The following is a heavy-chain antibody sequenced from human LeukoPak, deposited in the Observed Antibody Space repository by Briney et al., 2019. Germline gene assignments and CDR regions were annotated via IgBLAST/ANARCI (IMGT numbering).Heavy chain of an antibody. V-gene: IGHV4-31*03. J-gene: IGHJ5*02. D-gene: IGHD2/OR15-2a*01. CDR2: IYYSGST. CDR3: ARSEYLFPRHRAFNWFDP. Sequence: SQTLSLTCTVSGGSISSGGHYWSWIRQHPGKGLEWIGYIYYSGSTYYNPSLKSRVTISVDTSKNQFSLKLSSVTAADTAVYYCARSEYLFPRHRAFNWFDPWGQGTLVTVSS. CDR1: GGSISSGGHY.